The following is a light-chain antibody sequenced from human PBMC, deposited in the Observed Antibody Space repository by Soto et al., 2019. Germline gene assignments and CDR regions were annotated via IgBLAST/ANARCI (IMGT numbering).Light chain of an antibody. CDR3: SSYTTSSTVV. CDR1: SSDVGGYNF. J-gene: IGLJ1*01. V-gene: IGLV2-14*03. Sequence: QSALTQPASVFGSPGQSSTISCTGTSSDVGGYNFVSWYQQLPGKAPKLMIYEVTSRPSGVSNRFSGSKSVNTASLTISGLQPEDEADYYCSSYTTSSTVVFGTGTKLTVL. CDR2: EVT.